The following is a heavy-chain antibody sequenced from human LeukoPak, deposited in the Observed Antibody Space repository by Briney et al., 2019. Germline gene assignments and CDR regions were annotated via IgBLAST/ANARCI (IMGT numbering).Heavy chain of an antibody. CDR3: ASDFFDGSGHYHDAY. CDR1: GCTFSSYT. J-gene: IGHJ4*02. V-gene: IGHV3-21*01. CDR2: SSGRSDPI. D-gene: IGHD6-19*01. Sequence: GGSLRLSCVASGCTFSSYTKNWGRQAPGQGLERVSASSGRSDPIHYADSVRGRFTISRDNAKNSLYLQMSSLTADDTAMYYCASDFFDGSGHYHDAYWGQGTLVTVSS.